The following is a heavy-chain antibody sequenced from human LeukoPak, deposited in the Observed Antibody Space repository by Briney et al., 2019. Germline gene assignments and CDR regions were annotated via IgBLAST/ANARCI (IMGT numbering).Heavy chain of an antibody. CDR3: ARDGTVAAPGDY. Sequence: SETLSLTCTVSGGSISSSSYYWGWIRQPPGKGLEWIGSIYYSGSTYYNPSLKSRVTISVDTSKNQFSLKLSSVTAADTAVYYCARDGTVAAPGDYWGQGTLVTVSS. D-gene: IGHD6-19*01. V-gene: IGHV4-39*07. J-gene: IGHJ4*02. CDR1: GGSISSSSYY. CDR2: IYYSGST.